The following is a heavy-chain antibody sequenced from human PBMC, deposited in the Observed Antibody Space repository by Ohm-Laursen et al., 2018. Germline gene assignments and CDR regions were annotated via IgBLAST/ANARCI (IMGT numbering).Heavy chain of an antibody. CDR3: ARGWYHPDYYGMDV. CDR1: GFTFRSYW. CDR2: INGDGSTT. D-gene: IGHD2-2*01. Sequence: SLRLSCAASGFTFRSYWMHWVRQAPGKGLVWVSRINGDGSTTSYADSVKGRFTISRDNARNTVYLQMNSLRAEDTAVYYCARGWYHPDYYGMDVWGQGTTVTVSS. V-gene: IGHV3-74*01. J-gene: IGHJ6*02.